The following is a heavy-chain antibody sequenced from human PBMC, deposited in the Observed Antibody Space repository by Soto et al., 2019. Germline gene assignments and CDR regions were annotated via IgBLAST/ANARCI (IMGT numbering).Heavy chain of an antibody. J-gene: IGHJ3*02. CDR3: ARDIGYSGPGGAGANFDI. D-gene: IGHD5-18*01. CDR1: GYTFTGYY. Sequence: AASVKVSCKASGYTFTGYYMHWVRQAPGQGLEWMGWINPNSGGTNYAQKFQGWVTMTRDTSISTAYMELSRLRSDDTAVYYCARDIGYSGPGGAGANFDIWGQGTMVTVSS. V-gene: IGHV1-2*04. CDR2: INPNSGGT.